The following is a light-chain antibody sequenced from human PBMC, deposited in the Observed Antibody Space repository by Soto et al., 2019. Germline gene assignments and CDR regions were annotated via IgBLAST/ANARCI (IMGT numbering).Light chain of an antibody. V-gene: IGKV1-5*01. CDR1: QSISSW. CDR3: EHYNSYSPE. Sequence: DIQMTQSPSTLSASVGDRATITCRASQSISSWLAWYQQKPGKAPKLLIYDASTLDTGVPSRFSGSGSETEFPLTIRRLQPDDFATYYCEHYNSYSPEFGQGTKGDIK. J-gene: IGKJ1*01. CDR2: DAS.